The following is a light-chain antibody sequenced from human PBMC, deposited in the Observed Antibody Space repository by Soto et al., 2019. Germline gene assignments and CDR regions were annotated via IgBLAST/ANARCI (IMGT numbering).Light chain of an antibody. Sequence: EIVLTQSPATLSLSPGEIATLSCRASQTVDTYLAWYQQKPGQSPILLIYDVSDRATGIPARFSGSGSGTDFTLTISSLEPEDVAVYYCQHRRAWPVTFGGGTRVEIK. J-gene: IGKJ4*01. CDR2: DVS. V-gene: IGKV3-11*01. CDR3: QHRRAWPVT. CDR1: QTVDTY.